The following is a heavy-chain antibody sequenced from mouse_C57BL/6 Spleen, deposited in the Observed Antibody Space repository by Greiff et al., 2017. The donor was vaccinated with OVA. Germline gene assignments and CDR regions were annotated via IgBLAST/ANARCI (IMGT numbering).Heavy chain of an antibody. D-gene: IGHD1-1*01. Sequence: VKLQQPGAELVKPGASVKLSCKASGYTFTSYWMHWVKQRPGQGLEWIGMIHPNSGSTNYNEKFKSKATLTVDKSSSTAYMQLSSLTSEDSAVYYCAREGTTVESVWGTGTTVTVSS. CDR2: IHPNSGST. V-gene: IGHV1-64*01. CDR3: AREGTTVESV. J-gene: IGHJ1*03. CDR1: GYTFTSYW.